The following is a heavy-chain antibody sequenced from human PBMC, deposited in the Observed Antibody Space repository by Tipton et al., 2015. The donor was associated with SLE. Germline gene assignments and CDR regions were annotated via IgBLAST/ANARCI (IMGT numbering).Heavy chain of an antibody. CDR3: ARVRVGATDDAFDI. CDR2: IYSGGST. J-gene: IGHJ3*02. CDR1: GFTFSSYW. V-gene: IGHV3-53*05. Sequence: SLRLSCAASGFTFSSYWMSWVRQAPGKGLEWVSVIYSGGSTYYADSVKDRFTVSRDNYKNTLYLQMNSLRAEDTAVYYCARVRVGATDDAFDIWGQGTMVTVSS. D-gene: IGHD1-26*01.